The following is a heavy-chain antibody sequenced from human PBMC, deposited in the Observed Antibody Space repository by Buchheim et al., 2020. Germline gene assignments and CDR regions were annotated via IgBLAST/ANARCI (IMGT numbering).Heavy chain of an antibody. V-gene: IGHV3-23*01. J-gene: IGHJ6*02. CDR1: GFTFSSYA. CDR3: AKGDRDYDFWSGYYPNYYYYGMDV. Sequence: EVQLLESGGGLVQPGGSLRLSCAASGFTFSSYAMSWVRQAPGKGLEWVSAISGSGGSTYYADSVKGRFTISRDNSKNTLYLQMNSLRAEDTAVYYCAKGDRDYDFWSGYYPNYYYYGMDVWGQGTT. D-gene: IGHD3-3*01. CDR2: ISGSGGST.